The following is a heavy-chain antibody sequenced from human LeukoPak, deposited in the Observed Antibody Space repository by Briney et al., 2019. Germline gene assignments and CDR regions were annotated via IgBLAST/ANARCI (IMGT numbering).Heavy chain of an antibody. CDR2: ISSSSSYI. J-gene: IGHJ4*02. CDR3: ASRLDYGGNPDY. V-gene: IGHV3-21*01. D-gene: IGHD4-23*01. CDR1: RLTFSSYS. Sequence: GGSLRLSCAASRLTFSSYSMNWVRQAPGKGLEWVSSISSSSSYIYYADSVKGRFTISRDNAKNSLYLQMNSLRAEDTAVYYCASRLDYGGNPDYWGQGTLVTVSS.